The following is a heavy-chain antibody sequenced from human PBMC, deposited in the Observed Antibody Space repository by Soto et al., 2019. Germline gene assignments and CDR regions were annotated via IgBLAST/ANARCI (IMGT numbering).Heavy chain of an antibody. CDR1: GYTFTSYA. Sequence: QVQLVQSGAEVKKPGASVKVSCKASGYTFTSYAMHWVRQAPGQRLEWMGWINAGNGNTKYPQKFQGRVTITRDTSASTAYMELSSLRSEDTAVYYCARGLGYYDFWSGYPRADAFDIWGQGTMVTVSS. CDR2: INAGNGNT. D-gene: IGHD3-3*01. J-gene: IGHJ3*02. CDR3: ARGLGYYDFWSGYPRADAFDI. V-gene: IGHV1-3*01.